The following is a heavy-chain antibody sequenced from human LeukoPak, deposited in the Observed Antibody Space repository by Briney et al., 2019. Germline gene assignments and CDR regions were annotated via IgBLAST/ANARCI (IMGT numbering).Heavy chain of an antibody. Sequence: GGSLRLSCAASGFTFSTYVMSWVRQAPGKGLEWVSAISGSGGSTYYADSVKGRFTISRDNSKNTLYLQMNSLRAEDTAVYYCAKGGYSSDYIWGSYPNYWGQRTLVTVSS. CDR3: AKGGYSSDYIWGSYPNY. V-gene: IGHV3-23*01. CDR2: ISGSGGST. CDR1: GFTFSTYV. J-gene: IGHJ4*02. D-gene: IGHD3-16*01.